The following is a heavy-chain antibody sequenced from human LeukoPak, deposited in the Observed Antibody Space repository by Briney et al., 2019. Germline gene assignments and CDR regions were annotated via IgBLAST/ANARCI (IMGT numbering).Heavy chain of an antibody. CDR2: IKQDGSEK. V-gene: IGHV3-7*04. Sequence: GGSLRLSCAASGFTFSSSWMIWVGQAPGKGLEWVANIKQDGSEKYYVDSVKGRFTISRDNAKNSLYLQMNSLRAEDTAVYYCARDLDWGCFDYWGQGTLVTVSS. J-gene: IGHJ4*02. CDR3: ARDLDWGCFDY. D-gene: IGHD3/OR15-3a*01. CDR1: GFTFSSSW.